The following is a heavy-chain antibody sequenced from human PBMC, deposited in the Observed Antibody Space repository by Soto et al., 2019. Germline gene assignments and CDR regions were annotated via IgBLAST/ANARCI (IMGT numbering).Heavy chain of an antibody. J-gene: IGHJ3*02. V-gene: IGHV3-64D*08. D-gene: IGHD3-3*01. Sequence: PGGSLRLSCSASGFTFSSYAMHWVRQAPGKGLEYVSAISSNGGSTYYADSVKGRFTISRDNSKNTLYLQMSSLRAEDTAVYYCVKVVAYDFWSDTGAFAIRGQGTIVTVSS. CDR2: ISSNGGST. CDR3: VKVVAYDFWSDTGAFAI. CDR1: GFTFSSYA.